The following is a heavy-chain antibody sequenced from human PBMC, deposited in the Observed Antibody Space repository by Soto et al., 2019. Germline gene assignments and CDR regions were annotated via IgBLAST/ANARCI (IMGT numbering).Heavy chain of an antibody. CDR2: IYYSGST. CDR3: GRVGAAGYYYDNSAYS. CDR1: GASISSTSHY. J-gene: IGHJ4*02. V-gene: IGHV4-31*03. D-gene: IGHD3-22*01. Sequence: PSETLSLTCSVSGASISSTSHYWTWIRQHPGKGLEWIGYIYYSGSTSYSPSLRSRVTISVDTSKNQFSLRLTSVTAADTAVYYCGRVGAAGYYYDNSAYSWGQGTLVTVAS.